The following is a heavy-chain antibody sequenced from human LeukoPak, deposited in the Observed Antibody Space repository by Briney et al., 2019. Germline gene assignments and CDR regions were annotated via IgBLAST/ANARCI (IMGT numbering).Heavy chain of an antibody. V-gene: IGHV4-34*01. J-gene: IGHJ4*02. Sequence: SETLSLTCAVYGGSFRGYYWSWIRQPPGKGLEWIGEINHSGSTNYNPSLKSRVTISVDTSKNQFSLKLSSVTAADTAVYYCARGNGWGIDYWGQGTLVTVSS. D-gene: IGHD6-19*01. CDR1: GGSFRGYY. CDR2: INHSGST. CDR3: ARGNGWGIDY.